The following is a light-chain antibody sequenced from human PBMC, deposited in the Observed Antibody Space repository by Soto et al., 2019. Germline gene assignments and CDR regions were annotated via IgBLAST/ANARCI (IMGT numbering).Light chain of an antibody. CDR1: QSLLHSNGYNY. J-gene: IGKJ2*01. Sequence: DIVMTQSPLSLPVTPGEPASISCRSSQSLLHSNGYNYLDWYLQKPGQSPQLLIYLGSNRASGVPDRFSGSGSCTDFTLKISRVEAEDVGVYYCMQALQYPYTFGQGTKLEIK. CDR2: LGS. V-gene: IGKV2-28*01. CDR3: MQALQYPYT.